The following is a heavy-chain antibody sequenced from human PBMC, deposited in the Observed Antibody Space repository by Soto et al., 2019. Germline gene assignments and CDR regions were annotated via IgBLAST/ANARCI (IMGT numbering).Heavy chain of an antibody. Sequence: GGSLRLSCAASGFTFSSYSMNWVRQAPGKGLEWVSGLSDSGGSIYYADSVKGRFTISGDNSMNTLYLQMNTLRAEDTAIYYCAKVSSSWYAGFFDLWGQGTLVTVSS. J-gene: IGHJ4*02. CDR2: LSDSGGSI. CDR1: GFTFSSYS. V-gene: IGHV3-23*01. CDR3: AKVSSSWYAGFFDL. D-gene: IGHD6-13*01.